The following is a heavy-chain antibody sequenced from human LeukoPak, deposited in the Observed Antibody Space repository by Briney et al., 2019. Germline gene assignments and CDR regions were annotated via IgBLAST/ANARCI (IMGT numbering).Heavy chain of an antibody. V-gene: IGHV4-59*12. D-gene: IGHD4-23*01. Sequence: SETLSLTCTVSGGSISSYYWSWIRQPPGKGLEWIGSIYYSGSTYYNPSLKSRVTISVDTSKNQFSLKLSSVTAADTAVYYCARVPSTVTPFDYWGQGTLVTVSS. CDR1: GGSISSYY. CDR3: ARVPSTVTPFDY. CDR2: IYYSGST. J-gene: IGHJ4*02.